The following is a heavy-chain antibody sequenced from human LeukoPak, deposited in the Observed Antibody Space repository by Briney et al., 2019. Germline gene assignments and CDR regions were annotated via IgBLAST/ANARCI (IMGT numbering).Heavy chain of an antibody. J-gene: IGHJ4*02. CDR1: GGSLSGYY. CDR3: ARQDSKVGAYTGPYYFDY. D-gene: IGHD1-26*01. CDR2: IYTSGTT. Sequence: SETLSLTCTVSGGSLSGYYWSWIRPPAGKGLEWIGRIYTSGTTHDNPSLKSRVTMSVDTSKNQVSLKVSSVTAADTAVYYCARQDSKVGAYTGPYYFDYWGQGTLVTVSS. V-gene: IGHV4-4*07.